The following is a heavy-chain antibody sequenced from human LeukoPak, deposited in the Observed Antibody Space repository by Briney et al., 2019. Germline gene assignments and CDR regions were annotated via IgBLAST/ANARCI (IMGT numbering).Heavy chain of an antibody. CDR3: AQPRGGFDFTFDY. CDR2: ISYDGSNK. V-gene: IGHV3-30*18. CDR1: GFTFSISG. J-gene: IGHJ4*02. D-gene: IGHD3-16*01. Sequence: GGSLRLSCAASGFTFSISGMHWARQPPGKGLEWVAVISYDGSNKFYADSVKGRFTISRDNSKNTLYLQMNSLRTQDTAVYYCAQPRGGFDFTFDYWGQGTLVTVSS.